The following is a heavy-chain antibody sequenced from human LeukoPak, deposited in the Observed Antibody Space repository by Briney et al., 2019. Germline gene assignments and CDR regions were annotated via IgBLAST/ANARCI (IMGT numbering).Heavy chain of an antibody. CDR3: AKAGQQQLVMGYYFDY. CDR2: ISGSGGST. D-gene: IGHD6-13*01. Sequence: GGSLRLSCAASGFTFSSYAMSGVRQAPGKGLEWVSAISGSGGSTYYADSVKGRFTISRDNSKNTLYLQMNSQRAEDTAVYYCAKAGQQQLVMGYYFDYWGQGTLVTVSS. CDR1: GFTFSSYA. V-gene: IGHV3-23*01. J-gene: IGHJ4*02.